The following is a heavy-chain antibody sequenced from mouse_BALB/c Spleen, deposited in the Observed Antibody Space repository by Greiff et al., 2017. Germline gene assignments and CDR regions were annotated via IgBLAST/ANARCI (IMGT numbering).Heavy chain of an antibody. CDR3: AREVPTATHYAMDY. CDR2: IWGDGST. D-gene: IGHD1-2*01. CDR1: GFSLTGYG. V-gene: IGHV2-6-7*01. Sequence: QVQLKESGPGLVAPSQSLSITCTASGFSLTGYGVNWVRQPPGKGLEWLGMIWGDGSTDYNSALKSRLSISKDNSKSQVFLKMNSLQTDDTARYYCAREVPTATHYAMDYWGQGTSVTVSS. J-gene: IGHJ4*01.